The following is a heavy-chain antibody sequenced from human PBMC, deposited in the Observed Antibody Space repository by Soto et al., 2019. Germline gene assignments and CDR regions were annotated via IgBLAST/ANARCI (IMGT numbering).Heavy chain of an antibody. D-gene: IGHD3-10*01. V-gene: IGHV5-10-1*01. CDR1: GYSFTSYW. Sequence: EVQLVQSGAEVKKPGESLRISCKGSGYSFTSYWISWVRQMPGKGLEWMGRIDPSDSYTNYSPSFQGHVTISADKSISTAYLQWSSLKASDTAMYYCARLAMVRAVPTYGMDVWGQGTTVTVSS. CDR3: ARLAMVRAVPTYGMDV. J-gene: IGHJ6*02. CDR2: IDPSDSYT.